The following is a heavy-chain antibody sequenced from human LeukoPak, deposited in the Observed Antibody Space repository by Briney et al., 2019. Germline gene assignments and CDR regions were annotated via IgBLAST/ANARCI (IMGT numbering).Heavy chain of an antibody. D-gene: IGHD5-24*01. CDR3: ARDQGDGYNWGVFDI. Sequence: ASVKVSCKASGYTFTSYSISWVRQAPGQGLEWMGWISAYNGNTNYAQKLQGRVTMTTDTSTSTAYMELRSLRSDDTAVYYCARDQGDGYNWGVFDIWGQGTMVTVSS. V-gene: IGHV1-18*01. J-gene: IGHJ3*02. CDR2: ISAYNGNT. CDR1: GYTFTSYS.